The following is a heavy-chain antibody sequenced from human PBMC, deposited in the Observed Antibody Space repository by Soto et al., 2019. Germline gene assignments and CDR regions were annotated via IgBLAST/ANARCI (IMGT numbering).Heavy chain of an antibody. D-gene: IGHD2-15*01. CDR1: GGSISSYY. CDR2: IYYSGST. V-gene: IGHV4-59*01. Sequence: SETLSLTCTVSGGSISSYYWSWIRQPPGKGLEWIGYIYYSGSTNYNPSLKSRVTISVDTSKNQFSLKLSSVTAADTAVYYCARHRGIAGYCSGGSCQIHYYGMDVWGQGTTVTVSS. J-gene: IGHJ6*02. CDR3: ARHRGIAGYCSGGSCQIHYYGMDV.